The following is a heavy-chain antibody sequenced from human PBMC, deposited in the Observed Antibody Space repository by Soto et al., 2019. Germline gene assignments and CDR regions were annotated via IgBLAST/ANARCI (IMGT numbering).Heavy chain of an antibody. V-gene: IGHV4-34*01. D-gene: IGHD3-3*01. CDR1: GGSFSGYY. J-gene: IGHJ4*02. CDR3: ARASRFLEWLLSGLDY. Sequence: SETLSLTCAVYGGSFSGYYLSWIRQPPGKGLEWIGEINHSGSTNYNPSLKSRVTISVDTSKNQFSLKLSSVTAADTAVYYCARASRFLEWLLSGLDYWGQGTLVTVSS. CDR2: INHSGST.